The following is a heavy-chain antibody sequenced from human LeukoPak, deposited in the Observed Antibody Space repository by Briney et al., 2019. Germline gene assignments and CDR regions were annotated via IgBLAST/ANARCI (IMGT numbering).Heavy chain of an antibody. CDR1: GFTFSSYA. J-gene: IGHJ4*02. D-gene: IGHD2-15*01. Sequence: PGGSLRLSCAASGFTFSSYAMSWVRQAPGKGLEWVSAIIGSGGSTYYADSVKGRFTISRDNSKNTLYLQMNSLRAEDTAVYYCAKDVSWGVCGSCYQHPDYWGQGTLVTVSS. CDR2: IIGSGGST. V-gene: IGHV3-23*01. CDR3: AKDVSWGVCGSCYQHPDY.